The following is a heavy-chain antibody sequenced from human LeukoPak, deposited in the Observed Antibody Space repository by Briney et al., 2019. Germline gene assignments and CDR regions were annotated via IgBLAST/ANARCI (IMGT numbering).Heavy chain of an antibody. Sequence: GGSLRLSCAASGFTFSSYGMSWVRQAPGKGLEWVSAISGSGGSTYYADSVKGRFTISRGNSKNTLYLQMNSLRAEDTAVYYCAKLPYYYGSGSYSDYWGQGTLVTVSS. CDR2: ISGSGGST. D-gene: IGHD3-10*01. CDR1: GFTFSSYG. J-gene: IGHJ4*02. V-gene: IGHV3-23*01. CDR3: AKLPYYYGSGSYSDY.